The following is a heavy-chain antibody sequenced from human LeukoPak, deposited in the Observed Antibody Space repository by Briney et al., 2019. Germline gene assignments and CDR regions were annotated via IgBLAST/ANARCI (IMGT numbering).Heavy chain of an antibody. CDR3: ARVDTAMDYYFDY. V-gene: IGHV4-34*01. CDR1: GGSFSGYY. CDR2: INHSGST. J-gene: IGHJ4*02. D-gene: IGHD5-18*01. Sequence: PSETLSLTCAVYGGSFSGYYWSWIRQPPGKGLEWIGEINHSGSTNYNPSLKSRVTISVDTSKNQFSLKLSSVTAADTAVYYCARVDTAMDYYFDYWGQGTLVTVSS.